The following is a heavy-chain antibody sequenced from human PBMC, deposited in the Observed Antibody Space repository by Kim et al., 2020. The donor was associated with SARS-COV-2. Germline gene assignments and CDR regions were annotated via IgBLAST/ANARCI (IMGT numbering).Heavy chain of an antibody. CDR2: ISADGRGT. J-gene: IGHJ5*02. Sequence: GGSLRLSCAASGFTLRSYAINWVRQAPGKGLEWVSAISADGRGTFYGDSVKGRCTVSKDTSTNTLYLQINSLRTDDTAVYYCARGGWDRICAGDCYTDLWGQGTLGTVSS. V-gene: IGHV3-23*01. CDR3: ARGGWDRICAGDCYTDL. CDR1: GFTLRSYA. D-gene: IGHD2-21*01.